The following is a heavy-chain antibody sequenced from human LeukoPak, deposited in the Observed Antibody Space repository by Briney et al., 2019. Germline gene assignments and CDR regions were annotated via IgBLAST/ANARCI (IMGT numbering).Heavy chain of an antibody. Sequence: SQTLSLTCAISGDSVSSNSATWNWISQSPSRGLEWLGRTYYRSKWYNDYAVSVKGRITINPDTSKNQFSLQLNSVTPEDTAVYYCARDPDPFSRLSVFDIWGQGTMVTVSS. V-gene: IGHV6-1*01. CDR2: TYYRSKWYN. CDR3: ARDPDPFSRLSVFDI. CDR1: GDSVSSNSAT. J-gene: IGHJ3*02. D-gene: IGHD3-16*02.